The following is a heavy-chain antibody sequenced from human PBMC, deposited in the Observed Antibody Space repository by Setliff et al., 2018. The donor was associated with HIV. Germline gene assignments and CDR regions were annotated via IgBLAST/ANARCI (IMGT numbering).Heavy chain of an antibody. CDR2: IRGSGDTT. V-gene: IGHV3-23*01. CDR1: GFMFTSYA. D-gene: IGHD6-13*01. Sequence: GGSLRLSCAASGFMFTSYAMTWVRQAPGKGLEWVSTIRGSGDTTHYADFVKGRFTISRANSENTLYLQMNSPRAEDMAVFYCAREDSSWYGSLDYWGQGTLVTVSS. J-gene: IGHJ4*02. CDR3: AREDSSWYGSLDY.